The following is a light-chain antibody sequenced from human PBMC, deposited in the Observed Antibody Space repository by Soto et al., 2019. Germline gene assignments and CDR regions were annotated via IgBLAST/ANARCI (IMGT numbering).Light chain of an antibody. J-gene: IGLJ1*01. CDR3: SSYTSSSTPHYV. V-gene: IGLV2-14*01. CDR2: AVS. CDR1: SSDVGGYNY. Sequence: QSALTQPASVSGSPGQSITISCTGTSSDVGGYNYVSWYQQHPGKAPKLMIYAVSNRPSGVSNRFSGSKSGNTASLTISGLQAEDEADYYCSSYTSSSTPHYVFGTGTKLTVL.